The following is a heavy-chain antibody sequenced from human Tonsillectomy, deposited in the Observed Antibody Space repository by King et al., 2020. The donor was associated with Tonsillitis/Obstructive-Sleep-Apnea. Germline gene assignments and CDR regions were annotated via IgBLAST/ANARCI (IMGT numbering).Heavy chain of an antibody. D-gene: IGHD2-15*01. CDR2: ISYDGSNR. V-gene: IGHV3-30*04. CDR3: ARAYCSGGSCYPDNFYYYYSMDV. Sequence: QVQLVESGGGVVQPGRSLRLSCAASGFTFSSYAMHWVRQAPGKGLEWMALISYDGSNRYYVDSVKGRFTISRDNSKNTLYLQMNSLRAEDTAVYYCARAYCSGGSCYPDNFYYYYSMDVWGQGTTVTVSS. CDR1: GFTFSSYA. J-gene: IGHJ6*02.